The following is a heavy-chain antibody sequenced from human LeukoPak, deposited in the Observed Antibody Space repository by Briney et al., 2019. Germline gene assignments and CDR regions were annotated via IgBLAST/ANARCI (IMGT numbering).Heavy chain of an antibody. J-gene: IGHJ4*02. CDR3: AKSGTRSSWSPRVKTYFDY. V-gene: IGHV3-53*05. Sequence: AGGSLRLSCAASGFTVSSNYMSWVRQAPGKGLEWVSVIYSGDSTYYADSVKGRFTISRDNSKNTLYLQMNSLRAEDTAVYYCAKSGTRSSWSPRVKTYFDYWGQGTLVTVSS. CDR1: GFTVSSNY. D-gene: IGHD6-13*01. CDR2: IYSGDST.